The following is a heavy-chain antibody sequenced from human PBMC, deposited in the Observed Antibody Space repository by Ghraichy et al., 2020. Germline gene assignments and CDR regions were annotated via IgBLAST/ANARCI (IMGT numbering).Heavy chain of an antibody. Sequence: GESLNISCAASGFTISDHYMDWVRQAPGKGLEWVGRIRNKPNGYTTEYAASVRGRFTFSRDDSKNSLYLQMNSLKIEDTAVYFCARVAVGGSYYGDYWGQGTLVTVSS. CDR1: GFTISDHY. V-gene: IGHV3-72*01. J-gene: IGHJ4*02. D-gene: IGHD1-26*01. CDR3: ARVAVGGSYYGDY. CDR2: IRNKPNGYTT.